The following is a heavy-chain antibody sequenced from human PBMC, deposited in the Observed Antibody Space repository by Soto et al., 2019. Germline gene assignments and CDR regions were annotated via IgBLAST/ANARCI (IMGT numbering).Heavy chain of an antibody. Sequence: QVQLVESGGGVVQPGGSLRLSCAASGFTFSSYGMHWVRQAPGKGLEWMAVISYDGTNKYYADSVKGRFTISRDKSNNTLQLHMNSLRAEDTAVYYGAKSKLASHYDYYYGMDVWGQGTTVTVSS. CDR2: ISYDGTNK. J-gene: IGHJ6*02. CDR1: GFTFSSYG. CDR3: AKSKLASHYDYYYGMDV. V-gene: IGHV3-30*18. D-gene: IGHD6-6*01.